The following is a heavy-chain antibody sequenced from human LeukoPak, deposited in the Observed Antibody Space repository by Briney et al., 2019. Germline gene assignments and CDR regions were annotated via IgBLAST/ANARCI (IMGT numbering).Heavy chain of an antibody. D-gene: IGHD3-3*01. CDR3: ARDRKYDFWSGYEPTYYYYYMDV. CDR2: INPNSGGT. V-gene: IGHV1-2*02. CDR1: GYTFTSYG. Sequence: ASVKVSCKASGYTFTSYGISWVRQAPGQGLEWMGWINPNSGGTNYAQKFQGRVTMTRDTSISTAYMELSRLRSDDTAVYYCARDRKYDFWSGYEPTYYYYYMDVWGKGTTVTVSS. J-gene: IGHJ6*03.